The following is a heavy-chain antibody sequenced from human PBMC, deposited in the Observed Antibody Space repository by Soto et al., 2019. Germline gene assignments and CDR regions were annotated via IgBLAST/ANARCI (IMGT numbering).Heavy chain of an antibody. J-gene: IGHJ4*02. V-gene: IGHV4-61*01. CDR1: GGSVSSGSYY. D-gene: IGHD5-12*01. CDR3: ARDGDGYNY. CDR2: IYYSGST. Sequence: SETLSLTCTVSGGSVSSGSYYWSWIRQPPGRGLEWIGYIYYSGSTNYNPSLKSRVTISADTSKNQFSLKLSSVTAADTAVYYCARDGDGYNYWGQGTLVTSPQ.